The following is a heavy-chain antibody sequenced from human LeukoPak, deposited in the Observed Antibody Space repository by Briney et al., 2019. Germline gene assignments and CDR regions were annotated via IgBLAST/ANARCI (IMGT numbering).Heavy chain of an antibody. V-gene: IGHV1-2*02. CDR1: GYTFTDYY. D-gene: IGHD4-17*01. CDR2: INPNSGYT. Sequence: ASVKVSCKASGYTFTDYYIHWVRQAPGQGLEWMGGINPNSGYTKYPQKFQGRVTVTRDTSINTAYMDLTGLTSDDTAIYYCARDESMFYGDYFDDWGQGTLATVSS. J-gene: IGHJ4*02. CDR3: ARDESMFYGDYFDD.